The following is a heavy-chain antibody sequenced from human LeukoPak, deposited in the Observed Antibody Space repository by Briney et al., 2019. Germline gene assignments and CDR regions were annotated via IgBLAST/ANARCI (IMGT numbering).Heavy chain of an antibody. CDR2: INHSGST. CDR1: GGSISGYY. V-gene: IGHV4-34*01. CDR3: ARGIRSAVTTSADY. J-gene: IGHJ4*02. D-gene: IGHD4-17*01. Sequence: SEALSLTCAVNGGSISGYYWSWIRQPPGKGLEWIGEINHSGSTNSNPSLKSRVPISVDTPKNQFSLKLSSGPAADPAVFYCARGIRSAVTTSADYWGQGTLVTVSS.